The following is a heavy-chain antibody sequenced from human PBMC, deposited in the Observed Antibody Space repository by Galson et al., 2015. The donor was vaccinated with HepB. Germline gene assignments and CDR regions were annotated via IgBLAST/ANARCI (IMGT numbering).Heavy chain of an antibody. CDR3: ARLRYLEY. D-gene: IGHD3-3*01. Sequence: SLRLSCAASGFTFSSYWMTWVRQAPGKGLQWVANIKEDGTEKYYLDSVKGRFTISRDNAKNSLYLQMSSLRVEDTAVYYCARLRYLEYWGQGTLVTVSS. J-gene: IGHJ4*02. V-gene: IGHV3-7*03. CDR2: IKEDGTEK. CDR1: GFTFSSYW.